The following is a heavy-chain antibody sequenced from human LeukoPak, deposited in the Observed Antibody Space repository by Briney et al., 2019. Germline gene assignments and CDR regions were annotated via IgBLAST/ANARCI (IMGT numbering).Heavy chain of an antibody. CDR3: AREGGGTAADPSDY. Sequence: KSSETLSLTCTVSGGSISTSNYYWGWIRQPPGKGLEWIGSIYHSGSTYYNPSLKSRVTISVDTSKNQFSLKLSSVTAADTAVYYCAREGGGTAADPSDYWGQGTLVTVSS. V-gene: IGHV4-39*07. CDR1: GGSISTSNYY. J-gene: IGHJ4*02. CDR2: IYHSGST. D-gene: IGHD6-13*01.